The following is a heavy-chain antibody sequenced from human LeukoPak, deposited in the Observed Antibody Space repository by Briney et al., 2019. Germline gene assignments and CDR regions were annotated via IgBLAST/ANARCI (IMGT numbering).Heavy chain of an antibody. J-gene: IGHJ6*02. CDR1: GFTFSDYY. Sequence: GGSLRLSCAASGFTFSDYYMSWIRQAPGKGLEWVSYISRSGSTIYYADSVKGRFTISRDNAKNSLYLQMNSLRAEDTAVYYCASLRYCSGGSCPPSYYYYGMDVWGQGTTVTVSS. D-gene: IGHD2-15*01. CDR2: ISRSGSTI. CDR3: ASLRYCSGGSCPPSYYYYGMDV. V-gene: IGHV3-11*01.